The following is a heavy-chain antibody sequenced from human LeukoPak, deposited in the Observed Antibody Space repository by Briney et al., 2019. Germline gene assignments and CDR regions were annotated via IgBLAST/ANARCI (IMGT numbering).Heavy chain of an antibody. J-gene: IGHJ6*02. CDR3: ASSYSATPVTTRGVKIYYYYGMDV. D-gene: IGHD4-11*01. Sequence: ASVKVSCKASGYTFTSYGISWVRQAPGQGLEWMGWISAYNGNTNYAQKLQGRVTMTTDTSTSTAYMELRSLRSDDTAVYYCASSYSATPVTTRGVKIYYYYGMDVWGQGTTVTASS. V-gene: IGHV1-18*01. CDR2: ISAYNGNT. CDR1: GYTFTSYG.